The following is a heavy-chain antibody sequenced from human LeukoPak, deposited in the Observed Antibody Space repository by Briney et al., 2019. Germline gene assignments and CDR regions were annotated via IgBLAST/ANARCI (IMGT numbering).Heavy chain of an antibody. V-gene: IGHV3-48*04. J-gene: IGHJ4*02. Sequence: PGGSLRLSCAASGFTFSIYSMNWVRQAPGKGLEWISYIRRSSSNIYYADSVKGRFTISRDDAKNSLFLQMNSLRAEDTAVYYCASARHGDYDYWGQGTLVTVSS. CDR1: GFTFSIYS. D-gene: IGHD4-17*01. CDR2: IRRSSSNI. CDR3: ASARHGDYDY.